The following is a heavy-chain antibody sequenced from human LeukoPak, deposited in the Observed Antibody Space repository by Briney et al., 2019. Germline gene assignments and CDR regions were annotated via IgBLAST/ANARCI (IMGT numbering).Heavy chain of an antibody. V-gene: IGHV4-39*07. CDR1: SGSINSGDYY. CDR3: AREGAAVAGTFDY. CDR2: IYYSGST. D-gene: IGHD6-19*01. J-gene: IGHJ4*02. Sequence: PSETLSLTYTVSSGSINSGDYYWVWIRQPPGKGPEWIGSIYYSGSTSYNPSPKSRVTMTVDTSKNQFSLKLSSVTAADTAVYYCAREGAAVAGTFDYWGQGTLVTVSS.